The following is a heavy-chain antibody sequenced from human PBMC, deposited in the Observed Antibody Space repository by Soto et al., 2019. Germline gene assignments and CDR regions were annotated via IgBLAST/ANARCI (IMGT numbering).Heavy chain of an antibody. CDR1: GFTVSNNY. D-gene: IGHD3-10*01. CDR3: ATHPGGGGY. V-gene: IGHV3-53*01. J-gene: IGHJ4*02. CDR2: IYSGGYT. Sequence: EVQLVESGGGLIQPGGSLRLSCAVSGFTVSNNYMSWVRQAPGKGLEGVSVIYSGGYTAYGDSVKGRFTISRDNSKNTLFLKMKSRGAADPGVFYWATHPGGGGYWGQGTLVTVSS.